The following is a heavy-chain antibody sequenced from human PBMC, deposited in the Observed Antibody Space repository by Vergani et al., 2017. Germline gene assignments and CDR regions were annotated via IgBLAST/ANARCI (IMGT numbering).Heavy chain of an antibody. CDR2: IYTSGST. Sequence: QVQLQESGPGLVKPSQTLSLTCTVSGGSISSGSYYWSWIRQPAGKGLEWIGRIYTSGSTNYNPSLTSRVTISVDTSKNQFSLKLSSVTAADTAVYYCASAPPEYYYDSSAALGFDYWGQGTLVTVSS. J-gene: IGHJ4*02. V-gene: IGHV4-61*02. CDR1: GGSISSGSYY. CDR3: ASAPPEYYYDSSAALGFDY. D-gene: IGHD3-22*01.